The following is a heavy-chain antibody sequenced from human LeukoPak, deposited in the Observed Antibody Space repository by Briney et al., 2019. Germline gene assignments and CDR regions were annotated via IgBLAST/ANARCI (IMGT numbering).Heavy chain of an antibody. CDR3: ARTPGSWFDP. CDR2: TYYRSKWYN. J-gene: IGHJ5*02. Sequence: SQTLSLTCAISGDSVSSNSAAWNWIRQSPSRGLEWLAWTYYRSKWYNDYAVSVKSRITINPDTSKNQFSLQLDSVTPEDTAVDYCARTPGSWFDPWGQGTLVTVSS. V-gene: IGHV6-1*01. CDR1: GDSVSSNSAA.